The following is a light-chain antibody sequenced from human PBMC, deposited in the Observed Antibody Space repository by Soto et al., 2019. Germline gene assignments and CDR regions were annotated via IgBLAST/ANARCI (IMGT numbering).Light chain of an antibody. Sequence: DIQLTQSPSFLSASVGDRVTITCRASQGISSHLVWYQQKPGKAPQLLIYAASTLQSGVPSRFSGSGSGTEFTLTISSLEPEDIGIYYCQQYDGPPLSFGPGTTVEI. J-gene: IGKJ3*01. CDR3: QQYDGPPLS. V-gene: IGKV1-9*01. CDR1: QGISSH. CDR2: AAS.